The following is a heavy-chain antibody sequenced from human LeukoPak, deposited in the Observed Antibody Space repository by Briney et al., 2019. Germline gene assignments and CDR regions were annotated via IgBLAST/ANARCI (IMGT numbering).Heavy chain of an antibody. D-gene: IGHD3-22*01. CDR1: GGSITSYY. Sequence: SETLSLTCTVPGGSITSYYWSWIRQPAGKGLEWIGRTYSSGSTNYKPSLKSRVTMSLDTSKNQVSLNLTSVTAAVTAVYYCARGSSGYYYGWGQGTLVTVSS. V-gene: IGHV4-4*07. CDR2: TYSSGST. CDR3: ARGSSGYYYG. J-gene: IGHJ4*02.